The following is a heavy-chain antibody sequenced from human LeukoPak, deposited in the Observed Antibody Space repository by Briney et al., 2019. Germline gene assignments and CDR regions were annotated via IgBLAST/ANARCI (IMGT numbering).Heavy chain of an antibody. CDR1: GFIFSSYE. Sequence: PGGSLRLSCAASGFIFSSYETNWVRQAPGKGLEWVSYISSSGSTIYYADSVKGRFTISRDNAKNSLYLQMNSLRAEDTAVYYCARDGVSYYYDSSGGYYFDYWGQGTLVTVSS. CDR2: ISSSGSTI. J-gene: IGHJ4*02. CDR3: ARDGVSYYYDSSGGYYFDY. D-gene: IGHD3-22*01. V-gene: IGHV3-48*03.